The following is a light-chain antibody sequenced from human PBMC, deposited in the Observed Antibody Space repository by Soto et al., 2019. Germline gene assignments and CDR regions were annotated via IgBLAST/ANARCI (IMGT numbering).Light chain of an antibody. CDR3: QQRSNWPPAIT. CDR1: QRVSSGY. V-gene: IGKV3D-20*02. Sequence: EIVLTQSPGTLSLSPGERATLSCRASQRVSSGYLAWYQQKPGQTPRLLISGASTRAAGISDRFRGSGSGTEFTLTISSLRSEDFAVYYCQQRSNWPPAITFGQGTRLETK. J-gene: IGKJ5*01. CDR2: GAS.